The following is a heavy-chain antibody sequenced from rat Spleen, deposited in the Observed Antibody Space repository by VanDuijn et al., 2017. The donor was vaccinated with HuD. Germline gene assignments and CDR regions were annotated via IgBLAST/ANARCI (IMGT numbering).Heavy chain of an antibody. CDR2: ISYEGSST. D-gene: IGHD1-6*01. V-gene: IGHV5-22*01. J-gene: IGHJ2*01. CDR1: GFTFSDYY. Sequence: EVQLVESGGGLVQPGRSLKLSCAASGFTFSDYYMAWVRQAPKKGLEWVASISYEGSSTYYGDSVKGRFTISRDNAKSTLYLQMNSLRSEDTATYYCAREDVYYGFHWGQGVMVTVSS. CDR3: AREDVYYGFH.